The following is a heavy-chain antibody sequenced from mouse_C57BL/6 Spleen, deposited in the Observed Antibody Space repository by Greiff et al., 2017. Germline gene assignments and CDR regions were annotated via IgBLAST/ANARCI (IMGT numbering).Heavy chain of an antibody. J-gene: IGHJ3*01. CDR1: GYTFTSSW. Sequence: VQLQQPGAELVKPGASVTLSCKASGYTFTSSWMHWVQQRPGRGLEWIGGIGPNSGGTTYNEKFKGKATMTADKPSITASMQLSSLTSRDSAVFYDSREGYSNCAGIAYGGQGTLVTVSA. CDR2: IGPNSGGT. D-gene: IGHD2-5*01. CDR3: SREGYSNCAGIAY. V-gene: IGHV1-72*01.